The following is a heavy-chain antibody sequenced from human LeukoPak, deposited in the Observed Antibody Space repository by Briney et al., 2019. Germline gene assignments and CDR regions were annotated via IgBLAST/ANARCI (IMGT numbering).Heavy chain of an antibody. CDR3: ARDRVTYFDY. J-gene: IGHJ4*02. Sequence: PGRSLRLSCAASGFTFSTYAIHWVRQAPGKGLEWVAIISYDGSNEYYADSVKGRFAISRDNSKNTLFLQMNSLRAEDTAVYYCARDRVTYFDYWGQGTLVTVSS. CDR2: ISYDGSNE. V-gene: IGHV3-30*09. D-gene: IGHD2-21*02. CDR1: GFTFSTYA.